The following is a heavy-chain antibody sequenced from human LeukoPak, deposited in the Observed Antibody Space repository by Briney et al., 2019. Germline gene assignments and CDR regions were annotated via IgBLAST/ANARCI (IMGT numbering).Heavy chain of an antibody. D-gene: IGHD3-16*02. CDR1: GFTFSDNY. CDR3: ARDLLGYNFYYMDV. V-gene: IGHV3-11*04. CDR2: ISGNGGVI. Sequence: GGSLRLSCAASGFTFSDNYMTWVRQAPGKGLEWLSYISGNGGVIQYADSVKGRFTISRDNAKNSLSLQMNSLRAEDTALYYCARDLLGYNFYYMDVWGKGTTVTVSS. J-gene: IGHJ6*03.